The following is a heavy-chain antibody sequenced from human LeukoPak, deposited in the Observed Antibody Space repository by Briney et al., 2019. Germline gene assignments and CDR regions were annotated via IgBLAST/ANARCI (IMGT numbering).Heavy chain of an antibody. J-gene: IGHJ4*02. V-gene: IGHV4-34*01. D-gene: IGHD3-22*01. CDR1: GGSFSGYY. CDR2: INHSGST. Sequence: PSETLSLTCAVYGGSFSGYYWSWIRQPPGKGLEWIGEINHSGSTNYNPSLKSRVTISVDTSTNQFPLKLSSVTAADTAVYYCARGEYYYDSSGYYYGYWGQGTLVTVSS. CDR3: ARGEYYYDSSGYYYGY.